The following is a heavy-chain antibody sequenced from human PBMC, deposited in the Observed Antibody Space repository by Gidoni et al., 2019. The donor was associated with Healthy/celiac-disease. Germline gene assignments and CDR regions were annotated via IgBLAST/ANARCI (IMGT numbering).Heavy chain of an antibody. CDR3: AKSGAGVVKVGRMDV. D-gene: IGHD3-3*01. CDR1: GFTFDDYA. CDR2: ISWNSGSI. J-gene: IGHJ6*04. Sequence: EVQLVESGGGLVQPGRSLRLSCAASGFTFDDYAMHWVRQAPGKGLEWVSGISWNSGSIGYADSVKGRFTISRDNAKNSLYLQMNSLRAEDTALYYCAKSGAGVVKVGRMDVWGKGTTVTVSS. V-gene: IGHV3-9*01.